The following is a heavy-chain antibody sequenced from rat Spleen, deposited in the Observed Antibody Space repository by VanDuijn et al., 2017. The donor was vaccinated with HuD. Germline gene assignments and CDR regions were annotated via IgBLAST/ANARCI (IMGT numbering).Heavy chain of an antibody. CDR2: ISYDGSDT. D-gene: IGHD1-1*01. Sequence: EVQLVESDGGLVQPGRSLKLSCAASGFTFSDYYMAWVRQAPTKGLEWVATISYDGSDTHYRDSVKGRFTISRENAKSTLYLQMTSLRSEDTATYYCARQGTRWYYFDYWGQGVMVTVSS. V-gene: IGHV5-29*01. CDR3: ARQGTRWYYFDY. J-gene: IGHJ2*01. CDR1: GFTFSDYY.